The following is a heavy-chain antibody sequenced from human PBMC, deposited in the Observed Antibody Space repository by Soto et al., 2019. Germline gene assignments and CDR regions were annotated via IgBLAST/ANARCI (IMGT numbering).Heavy chain of an antibody. CDR1: GFTFSSYW. Sequence: GGSLRLSCAASGFTFSSYWMHWVRQAPGKGLVWVSRINSDGSSTSYVDSVKGRFTISRDNAKNTLYLQMNSLRAEDTAVYYCARDRKYYDFWSGPPYMDVWGKGTTVTVSS. V-gene: IGHV3-74*01. J-gene: IGHJ6*03. CDR3: ARDRKYYDFWSGPPYMDV. D-gene: IGHD3-3*01. CDR2: INSDGSST.